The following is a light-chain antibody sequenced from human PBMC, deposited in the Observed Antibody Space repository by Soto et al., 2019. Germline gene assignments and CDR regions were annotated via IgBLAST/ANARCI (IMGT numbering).Light chain of an antibody. V-gene: IGKV3-11*01. Sequence: EIVLTQSPVTLSLSPGERATLSCRASQSVSSYLAWYQQKPGQAPRLLIYDASNRATGIPARFSGSGSGTDFTLTIGSLEPEDFAVYYCQQRSNWLTFGGGTKVEIK. CDR1: QSVSSY. CDR3: QQRSNWLT. CDR2: DAS. J-gene: IGKJ4*01.